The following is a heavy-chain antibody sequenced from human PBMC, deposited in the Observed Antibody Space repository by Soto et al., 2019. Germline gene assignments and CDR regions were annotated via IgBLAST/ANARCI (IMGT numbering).Heavy chain of an antibody. J-gene: IGHJ6*02. Sequence: SVKVSCKASGYTFTSYGISWVRQAPGQGLEWMGWISAYNGNTNYAQKLQGRVTMTTDTSTSTAYMELRSLRSDGTAVYYCARDRGYSYGYDYYYGMDVWGQGTTVTVSS. CDR2: ISAYNGNT. D-gene: IGHD5-18*01. CDR1: GYTFTSYG. V-gene: IGHV1-18*01. CDR3: ARDRGYSYGYDYYYGMDV.